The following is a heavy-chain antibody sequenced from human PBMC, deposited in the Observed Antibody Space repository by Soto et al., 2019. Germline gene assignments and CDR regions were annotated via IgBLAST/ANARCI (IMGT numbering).Heavy chain of an antibody. Sequence: GGSLRLSCAASGFTVSSYAMSWVRQAPGKGLEWVSAISGSGGSTYYADSVKGRFTISRDNSKNTLYLQMNSLRAEDTAVYYCAKEVKHPRSIAARQGEYFDYWGQGTLVTVSS. CDR1: GFTVSSYA. V-gene: IGHV3-23*01. J-gene: IGHJ4*02. CDR3: AKEVKHPRSIAARQGEYFDY. CDR2: ISGSGGST. D-gene: IGHD6-6*01.